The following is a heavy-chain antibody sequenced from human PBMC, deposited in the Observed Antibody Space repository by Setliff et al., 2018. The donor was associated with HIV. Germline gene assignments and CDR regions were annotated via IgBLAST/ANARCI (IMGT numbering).Heavy chain of an antibody. V-gene: IGHV1-69*13. CDR2: ITTVFDSS. CDR1: GGTFSSHG. D-gene: IGHD6-19*01. CDR3: ARRTDSSGWPFDS. J-gene: IGHJ4*02. Sequence: ASVKVSCKASGGTFSSHGISWVRQAPGQGLEWMGEITTVFDSSNYAQNFQGRLTITADASTSTAYMDLSSLTAEDTAVYYCARRTDSSGWPFDSWGRGTLVTVSS.